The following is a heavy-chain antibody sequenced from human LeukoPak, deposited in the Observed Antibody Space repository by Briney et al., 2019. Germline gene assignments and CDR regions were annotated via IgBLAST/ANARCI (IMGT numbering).Heavy chain of an antibody. CDR3: ARAGVDLVGFDP. V-gene: IGHV4-30-2*01. CDR1: GGSISSGGYS. J-gene: IGHJ5*02. D-gene: IGHD6-6*01. Sequence: SETLSLTCAVPGGSISSGGYSWSWIRQPPGKGLEWIGYIYHSGSTYYNPSLKSRVTISVDRSKNQFSLKLSSVTAADTAVYYCARAGVDLVGFDPWGQGTLVTVSS. CDR2: IYHSGST.